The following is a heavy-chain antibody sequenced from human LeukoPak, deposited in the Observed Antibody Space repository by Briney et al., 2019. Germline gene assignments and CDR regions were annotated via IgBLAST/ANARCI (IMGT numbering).Heavy chain of an antibody. CDR3: AKVAGRYSSSLGGLDY. D-gene: IGHD6-13*01. CDR1: GFTFSSYS. V-gene: IGHV3-30*02. J-gene: IGHJ4*02. Sequence: GGSLRLSCAASGFTFSSYSMNWVRQAPGKGLEWVAFIRYDGSNKYYADSVKGRFTISRDNSKNTLYLQMNSLRAEDTAVYYCAKVAGRYSSSLGGLDYWGQGTLVTVSS. CDR2: IRYDGSNK.